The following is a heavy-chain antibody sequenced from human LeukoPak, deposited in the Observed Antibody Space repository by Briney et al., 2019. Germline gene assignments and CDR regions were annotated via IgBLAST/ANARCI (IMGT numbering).Heavy chain of an antibody. J-gene: IGHJ4*02. CDR2: IYTSGST. CDR3: AREIHYYGSGSYDY. Sequence: SETLSLTCTVSGGSISSCYWSWIRQPAGKGLEWIGRIYTSGSTNYNPSLKSRVTISVDTSKNQVSLKLRSVTAADTAVYYCAREIHYYGSGSYDYWGQGTLVTVSS. D-gene: IGHD3-10*01. V-gene: IGHV4-4*07. CDR1: GGSISSCY.